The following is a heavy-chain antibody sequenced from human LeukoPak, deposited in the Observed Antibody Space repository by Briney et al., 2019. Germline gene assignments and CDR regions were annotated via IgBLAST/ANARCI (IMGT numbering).Heavy chain of an antibody. D-gene: IGHD4-17*01. CDR3: SNRPSDYGDYVTYFDY. CDR2: ITGNGGSK. CDR1: GFSFSSYG. J-gene: IGHJ4*02. Sequence: GGSLRLSCAASGFSFSSYGMNWVRQAPGKGLERVGVITGNGGSKKYADSVKGRFTISRDNSKNTLYLQMNSLRDEDTAVYYCSNRPSDYGDYVTYFDYWGQGTLVTVSS. V-gene: IGHV3-30*18.